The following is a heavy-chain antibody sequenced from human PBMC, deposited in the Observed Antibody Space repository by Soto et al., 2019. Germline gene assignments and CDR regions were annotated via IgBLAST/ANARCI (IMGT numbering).Heavy chain of an antibody. J-gene: IGHJ3*02. V-gene: IGHV3-23*01. D-gene: IGHD2-8*01. CDR3: AKVYGLLSAAYDAFDI. CDR2: ISGSGGST. Sequence: GESLKISCAASGFTFSSYAMSWVRQAPGKGLEWGSAISGSGGSTYYADSAKGRFTISRDNSKNTLYLQMNSLRAEDTAVYYCAKVYGLLSAAYDAFDIWGQGTMVTVSS. CDR1: GFTFSSYA.